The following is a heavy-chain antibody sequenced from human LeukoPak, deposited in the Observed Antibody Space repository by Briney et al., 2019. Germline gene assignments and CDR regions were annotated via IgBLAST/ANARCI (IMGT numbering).Heavy chain of an antibody. CDR1: GFTFSSYA. CDR2: ISGSGGST. V-gene: IGHV3-23*01. D-gene: IGHD3-22*01. Sequence: PGGSLRLSCAASGFTFSSYAMSWVRQAPGKGLEWVSAISGSGGSTYYADSVKGRFTISRDNSKNTLYLQMNSLRAEDTAVYYCAKDHYYYDSSGYYSAMGYWGQGTLVTVSS. J-gene: IGHJ4*02. CDR3: AKDHYYYDSSGYYSAMGY.